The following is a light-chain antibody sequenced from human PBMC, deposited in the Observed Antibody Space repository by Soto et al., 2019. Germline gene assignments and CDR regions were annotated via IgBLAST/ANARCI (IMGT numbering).Light chain of an antibody. CDR3: ASYACTPWV. CDR1: SSDVGRYNY. Sequence: QSALTQPPSASGSPGQSVTISCTGTSSDVGRYNYVSWYQQYPGKVPKFMLFEVNKRPAGVPDRFSGSKSGNTASLAVSGFQAKDAYDYYCASYACTPWVFCGGTPLTV. V-gene: IGLV2-8*01. J-gene: IGLJ3*02. CDR2: EVN.